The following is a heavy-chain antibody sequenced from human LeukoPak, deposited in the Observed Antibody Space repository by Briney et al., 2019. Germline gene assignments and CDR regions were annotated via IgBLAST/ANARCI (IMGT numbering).Heavy chain of an antibody. J-gene: IGHJ3*02. CDR1: GGSISNYY. V-gene: IGHV4-59*01. Sequence: SETLSLTCSVSGGSISNYYWSWIRQPPGKGLEWIGYIYYSGSTNFNPSLKSRVTISVDTSKNQFSLRLSSVTAADTAVYYCARDPTGIAVAGTRDDAFDIWGQGTMVTVSS. CDR2: IYYSGST. D-gene: IGHD6-19*01. CDR3: ARDPTGIAVAGTRDDAFDI.